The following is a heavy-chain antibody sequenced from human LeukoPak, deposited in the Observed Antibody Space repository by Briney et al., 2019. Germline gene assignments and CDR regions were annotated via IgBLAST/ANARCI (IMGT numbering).Heavy chain of an antibody. D-gene: IGHD6-19*01. Sequence: QPGGSLRLSCAASGFTFSTYAMNWVRQAPGKGLEWVSAIRGRGGRTYYADSVKGRFTISRDNSKKTLYLQMNSLRPEDTAVYYCAKHLAVAGTSGYFDYWGQGTLVTVSS. J-gene: IGHJ4*02. CDR3: AKHLAVAGTSGYFDY. CDR2: IRGRGGRT. CDR1: GFTFSTYA. V-gene: IGHV3-23*01.